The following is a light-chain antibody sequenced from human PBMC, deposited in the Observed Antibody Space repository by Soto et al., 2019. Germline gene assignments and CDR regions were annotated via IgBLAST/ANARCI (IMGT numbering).Light chain of an antibody. J-gene: IGKJ1*01. CDR3: QQYNNWPPDRT. CDR1: QSVGSN. Sequence: DIVMTQSPATLSVSPGERATLSCRASQSVGSNLAWYQQKPGQAPRLLIYGASTRATGIPARFSGSGSGTELTLTISSLQSEDFAIYFCQQYNNWPPDRTFGQGTKVEIK. V-gene: IGKV3-15*01. CDR2: GAS.